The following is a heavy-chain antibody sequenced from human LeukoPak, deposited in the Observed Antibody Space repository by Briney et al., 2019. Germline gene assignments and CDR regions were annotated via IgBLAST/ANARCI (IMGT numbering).Heavy chain of an antibody. J-gene: IGHJ6*03. V-gene: IGHV1-18*01. CDR1: GYTLTNYG. Sequence: ASVKVSCKASGYTLTNYGINWVRQAPGQGLEWLGWISAYNGNTHYAQKIQGRLTMTTDTSTSTAYMKLRSLKSDDTAVYYCARVPAFHNSDRFRDYHYYMDVWGKGTTVSVSS. CDR2: ISAYNGNT. CDR3: ARVPAFHNSDRFRDYHYYMDV. D-gene: IGHD3-3*02.